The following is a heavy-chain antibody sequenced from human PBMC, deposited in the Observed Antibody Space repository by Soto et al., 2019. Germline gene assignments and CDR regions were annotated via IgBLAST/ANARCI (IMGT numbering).Heavy chain of an antibody. CDR3: AFRLRFLEWLSFDY. D-gene: IGHD3-3*01. CDR2: MNPNSGNT. J-gene: IGHJ4*02. CDR1: GYTFTSYD. Sequence: GASVKVSCKASGYTFTSYDINWVRQVTGQGLEWMGWMNPNSGNTGYAQKFQGRVTMTRNTSISTAYMELSSLRSEDTAVYYCAFRLRFLEWLSFDYWGQGTLVTVSS. V-gene: IGHV1-8*01.